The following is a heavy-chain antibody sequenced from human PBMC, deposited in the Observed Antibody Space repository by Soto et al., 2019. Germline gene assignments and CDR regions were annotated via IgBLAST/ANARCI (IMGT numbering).Heavy chain of an antibody. CDR1: GGTFSSYA. Sequence: SVKVSCKASGGTFSSYAISWVRQAPGQGLEWMGGIIPIFGTANYAQKFQGRVTITADKSTSTAYMELSSLRSEDTAVYYCARDSYDFWSGYYLLGYYYGMDVWGQGTTVTVSS. D-gene: IGHD3-3*01. CDR3: ARDSYDFWSGYYLLGYYYGMDV. J-gene: IGHJ6*02. V-gene: IGHV1-69*06. CDR2: IIPIFGTA.